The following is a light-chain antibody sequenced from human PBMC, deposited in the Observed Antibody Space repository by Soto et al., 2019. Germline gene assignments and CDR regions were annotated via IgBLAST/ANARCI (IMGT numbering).Light chain of an antibody. Sequence: DIQMTQSPSTLSASVGDRVTITCRASQSINSWLAWYQQKPGKAPNLLIYKASSLESGVPSRFSGSGSGTEFTLTINSLQPDDFATYYCQPYKPYPITFGQGTRLEI. CDR2: KAS. V-gene: IGKV1-5*03. J-gene: IGKJ5*01. CDR1: QSINSW. CDR3: QPYKPYPIT.